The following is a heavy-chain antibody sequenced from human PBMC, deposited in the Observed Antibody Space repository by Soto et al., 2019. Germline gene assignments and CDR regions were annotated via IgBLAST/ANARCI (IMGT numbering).Heavy chain of an antibody. Sequence: GGSLRLSCAASGFTFSSYSMNWVRQAPGKGLEWVSYISSSSSTIYYADSVKGRFTISRDNAKNSLYLQMNSLRAEDTAVYYCAREQVIVATSEDYYYYMDVWGKGTTVTVSS. V-gene: IGHV3-48*01. CDR3: AREQVIVATSEDYYYYMDV. J-gene: IGHJ6*03. CDR2: ISSSSSTI. CDR1: GFTFSSYS. D-gene: IGHD5-12*01.